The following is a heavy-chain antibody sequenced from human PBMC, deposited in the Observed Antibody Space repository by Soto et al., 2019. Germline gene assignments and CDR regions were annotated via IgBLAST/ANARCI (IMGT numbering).Heavy chain of an antibody. CDR1: GFTFSSYA. V-gene: IGHV3-23*01. Sequence: GGSLRLSCAASGFTFSSYAMSWDRQAPGKGLEWVSAISGSGGSTYYADSVKGRFTISRDNSKNTLYLQMNSLRAEDTAVYYCAKDGSRYYDFWSGYCTAYYYGMDVWGQGTTVTVSS. D-gene: IGHD3-3*01. J-gene: IGHJ6*02. CDR2: ISGSGGST. CDR3: AKDGSRYYDFWSGYCTAYYYGMDV.